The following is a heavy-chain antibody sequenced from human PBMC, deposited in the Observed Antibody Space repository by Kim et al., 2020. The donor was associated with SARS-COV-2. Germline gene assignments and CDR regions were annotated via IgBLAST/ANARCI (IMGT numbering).Heavy chain of an antibody. D-gene: IGHD5-12*01. CDR2: INPNSGGT. V-gene: IGHV1-2*04. J-gene: IGHJ4*02. CDR3: ARDSRDGYTPFDY. CDR1: GYTFTGYY. Sequence: ASVKVSCKASGYTFTGYYMHWVRQAPGQGLEWMGWINPNSGGTNYAQKFQGWVTMTRDTSISTAYMELSRLRSDDTAVYYCARDSRDGYTPFDYWGQGTLVTVSS.